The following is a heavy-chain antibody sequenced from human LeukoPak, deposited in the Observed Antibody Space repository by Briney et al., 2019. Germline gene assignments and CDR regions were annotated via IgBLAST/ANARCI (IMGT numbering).Heavy chain of an antibody. CDR2: IYTSGST. Sequence: SETLSLTCTVSGGSISSYYWSWIRQPAGKGLEWIGRIYTSGSTNYNPSLKSRVTISVDTSKNQFSLKLSSVTAADTAFYYCARLGRADSGYYVAYDIWGQGTMVTVSS. CDR3: ARLGRADSGYYVAYDI. J-gene: IGHJ3*02. CDR1: GGSISSYY. D-gene: IGHD3-22*01. V-gene: IGHV4-4*07.